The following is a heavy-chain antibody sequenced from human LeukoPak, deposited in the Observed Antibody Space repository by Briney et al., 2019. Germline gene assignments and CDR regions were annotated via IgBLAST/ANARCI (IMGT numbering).Heavy chain of an antibody. CDR3: AKGDGY. J-gene: IGHJ4*02. Sequence: GGSLRLSCAASGFTFSSYGMHWVRQAPGKGLEWVAVISYDGSNKYYADSVKGRFTISRDNSKSTLYLQMNSLRAEDTAVYYCAKGDGYWGRGTLVTVSS. V-gene: IGHV3-30*18. CDR2: ISYDGSNK. D-gene: IGHD2-21*02. CDR1: GFTFSSYG.